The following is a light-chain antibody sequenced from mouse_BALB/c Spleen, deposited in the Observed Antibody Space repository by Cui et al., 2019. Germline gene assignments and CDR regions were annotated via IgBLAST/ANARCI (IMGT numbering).Light chain of an antibody. Sequence: DIQLTHSPSSMYASLGERVTITCKASQDINSYLSWFQQKPGKSPKTLIYRANRLVDGGPSRFSGSGSGQDYSLTISSLEYEDMGIYYCLQYDEFPRTFGGGTKLEIK. CDR2: RAN. CDR1: QDINSY. V-gene: IGKV14-111*01. J-gene: IGKJ1*01. CDR3: LQYDEFPRT.